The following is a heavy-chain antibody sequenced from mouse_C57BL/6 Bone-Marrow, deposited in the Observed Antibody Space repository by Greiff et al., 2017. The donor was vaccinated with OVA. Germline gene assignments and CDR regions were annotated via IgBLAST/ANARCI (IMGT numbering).Heavy chain of an antibody. CDR3: ARASDAMDY. V-gene: IGHV3-6*01. Sequence: EVKLMESGPGLVKPSQSLSLTCSVTGYSITSGYYWNWIRQFPGNKLEWMGYISYDGSNNYNPSLKNRISITRDTSKNQFFLKLNSVATEDTATYYCARASDAMDYWGQGTSVTVSS. CDR1: GYSITSGYY. J-gene: IGHJ4*01. D-gene: IGHD6-1*01. CDR2: ISYDGSN.